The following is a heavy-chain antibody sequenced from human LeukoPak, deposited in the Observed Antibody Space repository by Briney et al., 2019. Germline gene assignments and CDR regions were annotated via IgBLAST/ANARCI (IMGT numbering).Heavy chain of an antibody. Sequence: SETLSLTCTVSGGSTSVYYWSWIRQPPGKGLEWIGYIYYSGSTNYNPSLKSRVTISVDTSKNQFSLKLSSVTAADTAVYYCAALLEGNWFDPWGQGTLVTVSS. V-gene: IGHV4-59*01. J-gene: IGHJ5*02. CDR1: GGSTSVYY. CDR2: IYYSGST. CDR3: AALLEGNWFDP. D-gene: IGHD1-26*01.